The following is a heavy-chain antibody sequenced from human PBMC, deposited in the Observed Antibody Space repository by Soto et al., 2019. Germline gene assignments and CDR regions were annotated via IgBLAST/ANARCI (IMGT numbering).Heavy chain of an antibody. D-gene: IGHD6-19*01. CDR2: INPNSGGT. CDR1: SYTFSGFY. Sequence: SGKVCCKASSYTFSGFYMHWVRQAPGQGLEWMGWINPNSGGTKSAEKFQGRVTMTRDTSISTAYMELSRLTSDDTAVYYCASAAVTGTAGLDFWGQGTQVTV. CDR3: ASAAVTGTAGLDF. V-gene: IGHV1-2*02. J-gene: IGHJ4*02.